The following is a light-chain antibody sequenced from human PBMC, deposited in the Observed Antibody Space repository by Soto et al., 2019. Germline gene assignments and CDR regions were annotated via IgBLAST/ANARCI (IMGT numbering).Light chain of an antibody. CDR2: VNTDGSH. Sequence: QPVLTQSPSASASLGASVKLTCTLSSGHPNYAIAWHLQQPEKGPRYLMRVNTDGSHTKGDGIPDRFSGASSGAERYLTISSLQSEDEADYYCQTWGTGLLVFGGGTKLTVL. J-gene: IGLJ3*02. CDR3: QTWGTGLLV. V-gene: IGLV4-69*01. CDR1: SGHPNYA.